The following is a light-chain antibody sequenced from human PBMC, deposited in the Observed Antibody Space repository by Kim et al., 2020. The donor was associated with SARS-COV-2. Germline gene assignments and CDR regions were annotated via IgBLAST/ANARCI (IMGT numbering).Light chain of an antibody. V-gene: IGLV4-69*01. Sequence: ASVKLTCSLSSGHSSYAIAWNQQQPEKGPRYLMKLNSDGSHSKGDGIPVRFSGSSSGAERYLTISSLQSEDEAGYYCQTWDTGIRVFGGGTQVTVL. CDR1: SGHSSYA. J-gene: IGLJ2*01. CDR2: LNSDGSH. CDR3: QTWDTGIRV.